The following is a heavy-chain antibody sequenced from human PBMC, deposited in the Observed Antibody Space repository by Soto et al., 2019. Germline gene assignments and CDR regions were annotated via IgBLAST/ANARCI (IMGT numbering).Heavy chain of an antibody. J-gene: IGHJ5*02. CDR2: ISYDGSNK. D-gene: IGHD3-3*01. Sequence: QVQLVESGGGVVQPGRSLRLSCGASGFTFSSYAMHWVRQAPGKGLEWVAVISYDGSNKYYAVSVKGRFTISRDNSKNSLYLQMNSLRAEDTDVYYCTRDRDTIFGVASNGIYWFDPWGQGTLVTVSS. V-gene: IGHV3-30-3*01. CDR1: GFTFSSYA. CDR3: TRDRDTIFGVASNGIYWFDP.